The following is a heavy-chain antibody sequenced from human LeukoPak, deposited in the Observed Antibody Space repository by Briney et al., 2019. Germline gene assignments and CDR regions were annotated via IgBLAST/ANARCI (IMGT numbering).Heavy chain of an antibody. CDR2: IYYSGST. CDR1: GGSISSSSYY. CDR3: ARREQQLVYYFDY. Sequence: SETLSLTCTVSGGSISSSSYYWGWIRQPPGKGLKWIGSIYYSGSTYYNPSLKSRVTISVDTSKNQFSLKLSSVTAADTAVYYCARREQQLVYYFDYWGQGTLVTVSS. J-gene: IGHJ4*02. V-gene: IGHV4-39*01. D-gene: IGHD6-13*01.